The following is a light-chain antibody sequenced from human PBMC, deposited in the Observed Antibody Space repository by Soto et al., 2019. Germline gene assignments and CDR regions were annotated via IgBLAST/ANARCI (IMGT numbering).Light chain of an antibody. J-gene: IGKJ1*01. CDR2: AAS. CDR3: QQYYSYPHT. CDR1: QGISSY. Sequence: AIRMTQSPSSLYGSTGDRVTITCRASQGISSYLAWYQQKPGKAPKLLIYAASTLQSGVPSRFSGSGSGTDFTLTISCLQSEDFATYYCQQYYSYPHTFGQGTKVEIK. V-gene: IGKV1-8*01.